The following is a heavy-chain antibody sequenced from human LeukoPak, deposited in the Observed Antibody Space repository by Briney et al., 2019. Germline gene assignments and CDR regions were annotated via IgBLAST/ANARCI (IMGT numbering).Heavy chain of an antibody. D-gene: IGHD3-22*01. CDR3: ASLINYYDSSGYYY. CDR1: GGSISSGDYY. J-gene: IGHJ4*02. V-gene: IGHV4-39*07. Sequence: SETLSLTCTVSGGSISSGDYYWSWIRQPPGKGLEWIGTIYHSGTTYYNPSLKSRVTISVDKSKNQFSLKLSSVTAADTAVYYCASLINYYDSSGYYYWGQGTLVTASS. CDR2: IYHSGTT.